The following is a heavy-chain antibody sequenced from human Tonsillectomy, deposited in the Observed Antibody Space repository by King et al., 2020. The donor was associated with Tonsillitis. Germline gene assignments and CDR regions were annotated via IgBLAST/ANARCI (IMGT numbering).Heavy chain of an antibody. Sequence: VQLVESGGGLVQPGRSLRLSCTASGFTFGDYAMSWVRQAPGKGLEWVGFIGSKAYGGTTEYAASVKGRFTISRDDSKSIAYLQMNSLRTEDTAMYYCTRGLRSERWLQFDYWGQGTLVTVSS. D-gene: IGHD5-24*01. V-gene: IGHV3-49*04. CDR3: TRGLRSERWLQFDY. J-gene: IGHJ4*02. CDR2: IGSKAYGGTT. CDR1: GFTFGDYA.